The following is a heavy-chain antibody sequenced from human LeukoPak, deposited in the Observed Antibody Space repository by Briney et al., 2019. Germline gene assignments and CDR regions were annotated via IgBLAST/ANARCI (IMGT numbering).Heavy chain of an antibody. J-gene: IGHJ4*02. D-gene: IGHD3-22*01. CDR2: IYYSGST. Sequence: SETLSLTCTVSGGSISSYYWSWIRQPPGKGLEWIGYIYYSGSTNYNPSLKSRVTISVDTSKNQFSLKLSSVTAADTAVYYCARGTYYYDSSGYYIFDYWGQGTLVTVSS. CDR1: GGSISSYY. CDR3: ARGTYYYDSSGYYIFDY. V-gene: IGHV4-59*01.